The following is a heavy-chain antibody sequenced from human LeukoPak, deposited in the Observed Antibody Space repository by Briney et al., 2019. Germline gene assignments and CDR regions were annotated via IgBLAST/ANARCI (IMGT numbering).Heavy chain of an antibody. J-gene: IGHJ6*03. CDR1: GGSFSGYY. CDR3: ARGRARSGGSYFEAYYYMDV. V-gene: IGHV4-34*01. CDR2: INHSGST. Sequence: SETLSLTCAVYGGSFSGYYWSWIRQPPGKGLEWIGEINHSGSTNYNPSLKSRVTISVDTSKNQFSLKLSSVTAADTAVYYCARGRARSGGSYFEAYYYMDVWGKGTTVTISS. D-gene: IGHD1-26*01.